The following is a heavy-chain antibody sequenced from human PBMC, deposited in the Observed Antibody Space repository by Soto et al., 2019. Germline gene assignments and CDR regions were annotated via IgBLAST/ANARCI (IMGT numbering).Heavy chain of an antibody. CDR3: ARDGGAVFYDFWSGFARFDY. J-gene: IGHJ4*02. V-gene: IGHV3-21*01. Sequence: GGSLRVSCAASGFTFSSYSMNWVRQAPGKGLEWVSSISSSSSYIYYADSVKGRFTISRDNAKNSLYLQMNSLRAEDTAVYYCARDGGAVFYDFWSGFARFDYWGQGTLVTVSS. CDR1: GFTFSSYS. D-gene: IGHD3-3*01. CDR2: ISSSSSYI.